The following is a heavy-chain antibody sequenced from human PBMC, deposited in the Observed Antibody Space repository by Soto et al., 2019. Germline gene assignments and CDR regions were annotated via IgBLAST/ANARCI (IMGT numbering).Heavy chain of an antibody. V-gene: IGHV4-59*01. J-gene: IGHJ3*02. CDR2: IYYSGST. D-gene: IGHD1-1*01. CDR1: GGSISSYY. Sequence: SETLSLTCTVSGGSISSYYWSWIRQPPGKGLEWIGYIYYSGSTNYNPSLKSRVTISVDTSKNQFSLKLSSVTAADTAVYYCAREPLWNDAGGAFDIWGQGTMVTVSS. CDR3: AREPLWNDAGGAFDI.